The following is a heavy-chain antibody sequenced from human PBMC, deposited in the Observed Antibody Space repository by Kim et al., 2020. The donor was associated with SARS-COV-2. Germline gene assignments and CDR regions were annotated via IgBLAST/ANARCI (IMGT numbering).Heavy chain of an antibody. V-gene: IGHV4-34*01. D-gene: IGHD4-17*01. Sequence: SETLSLTCTVDGGSLSGHFWNWVRQSPGKGLEWIGEINHSGSTDYNPSLKSRVTISLDKSQNQFSLKVRSVTAADTAVYYCARGLREAVWVGDLPYYHFHGLDVWGQGTTVTVSS. CDR3: ARGLREAVWVGDLPYYHFHGLDV. J-gene: IGHJ6*02. CDR2: INHSGST. CDR1: GGSLSGHF.